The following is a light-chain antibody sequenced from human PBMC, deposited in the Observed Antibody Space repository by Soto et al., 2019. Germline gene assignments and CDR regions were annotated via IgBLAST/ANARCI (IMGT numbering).Light chain of an antibody. J-gene: IGLJ1*01. CDR2: DVS. V-gene: IGLV2-11*01. CDR1: NSNLGDYNY. CDR3: CSSAGTYTYV. Sequence: QSVLTQPPSVSGSPGQSVAISCTGTNSNLGDYNYVSWYQQHPGKAPKLMISDVSKRPSGVPDRFSGSKSGNTASLTISGLQAEDEADYYCCSSAGTYTYVFGTGTKLTVL.